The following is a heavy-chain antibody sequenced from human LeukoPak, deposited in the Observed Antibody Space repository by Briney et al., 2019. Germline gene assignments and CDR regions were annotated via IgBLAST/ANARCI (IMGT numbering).Heavy chain of an antibody. CDR1: GFTFSSYA. CDR3: ARGVVVKGMDV. J-gene: IGHJ6*02. Sequence: PGGSLRLSCAASGFTFSSYAMHWVRQAPGKGLEWVAVISYDGSNKYYADSVKGRFTISRDNSKNTLYLQMNSVRAEDTAVYYCARGVVVKGMDVWGQGTTVTVSS. D-gene: IGHD2-21*01. V-gene: IGHV3-30-3*01. CDR2: ISYDGSNK.